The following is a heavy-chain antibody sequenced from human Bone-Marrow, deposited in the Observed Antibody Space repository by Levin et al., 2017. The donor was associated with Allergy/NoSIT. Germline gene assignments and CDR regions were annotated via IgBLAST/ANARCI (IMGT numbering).Heavy chain of an antibody. CDR2: ISSSSSYI. V-gene: IGHV3-21*01. CDR1: GFTFSSYS. D-gene: IGHD6-13*01. CDR3: ARGYSSSWFYFDY. Sequence: ETLSLTCAASGFTFSSYSMNWVRQAPGKGLEWVSSISSSSSYIYYADSVKGRFTISRDNAKNSLYLQMNSLRAEDTAVYYCARGYSSSWFYFDYWGQGTLVTVSS. J-gene: IGHJ4*02.